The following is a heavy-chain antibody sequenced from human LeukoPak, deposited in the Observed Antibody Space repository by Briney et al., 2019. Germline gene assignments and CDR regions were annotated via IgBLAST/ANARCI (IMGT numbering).Heavy chain of an antibody. V-gene: IGHV4-59*08. Sequence: PSETLSLTCTVSGGSISSYYWSWIRQPPGKGLEWIGYIYYSGSTNYNPSLKSRVTISVDTSKNQFSLKLSSVTAADTAVYYCARLSPRAYCSSTSCYGGGYFDYWGQGTLVTVSS. J-gene: IGHJ4*02. D-gene: IGHD2-2*01. CDR2: IYYSGST. CDR1: GGSISSYY. CDR3: ARLSPRAYCSSTSCYGGGYFDY.